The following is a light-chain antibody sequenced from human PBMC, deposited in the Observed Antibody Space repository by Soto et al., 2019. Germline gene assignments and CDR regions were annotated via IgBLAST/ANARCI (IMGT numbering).Light chain of an antibody. V-gene: IGKV3-20*01. CDR1: QSVSSSY. Sequence: EIVLTQSPGTLSLSPGERATLSCRASQSVSSSYLAWYQQKPGQAPRLLIYVASGSATGIPDRFSGSGSWTDFTRTISRLETEDFAVYYCQQYGSSASFTFGPGTKVDIK. CDR3: QQYGSSASFT. J-gene: IGKJ3*01. CDR2: VAS.